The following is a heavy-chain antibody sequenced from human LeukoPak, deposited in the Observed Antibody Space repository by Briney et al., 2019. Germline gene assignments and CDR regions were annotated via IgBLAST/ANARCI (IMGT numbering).Heavy chain of an antibody. Sequence: ASVTVSCKASGFTFTGYYMHWVRQAPGQGLEWMGWINPKSGGTNYAQKFQGRVTMTRDTSISTAYMELSRLRSDDTAVYYCARGIYGGNSPLVDYWGQGTLVTVSS. V-gene: IGHV1-2*02. CDR3: ARGIYGGNSPLVDY. D-gene: IGHD4-23*01. CDR2: INPKSGGT. CDR1: GFTFTGYY. J-gene: IGHJ4*02.